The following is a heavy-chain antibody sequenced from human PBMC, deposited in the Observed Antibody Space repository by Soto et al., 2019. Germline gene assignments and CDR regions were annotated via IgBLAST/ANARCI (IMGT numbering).Heavy chain of an antibody. J-gene: IGHJ4*02. CDR1: GCSISSGDYY. CDR2: IYYSGST. Sequence: LSLTCPFSGCSISSGDYYWSWIRQPPGKGLEWIGYIYYSGSTYYNPSLKSRVTISVDTSKNQFSLKLSSVTAADTAVYYCARGTWDGYNVWGQGTLVPVPS. D-gene: IGHD5-12*01. V-gene: IGHV4-30-4*01. CDR3: ARGTWDGYNV.